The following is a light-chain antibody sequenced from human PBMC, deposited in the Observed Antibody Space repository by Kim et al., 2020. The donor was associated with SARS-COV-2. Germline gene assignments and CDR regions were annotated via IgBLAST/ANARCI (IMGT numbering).Light chain of an antibody. V-gene: IGKV3-11*01. J-gene: IGKJ3*01. CDR1: QSVSSY. CDR3: QQRSNWLFT. CDR2: DAS. Sequence: LSPGERAPLSCRASQSVSSYLAWYQQKPGQAPRLLIYDASNRATGIPARFSGSGSGTDFTLTISSLEPEDFAVYYCQQRSNWLFTFGPGTKVDIK.